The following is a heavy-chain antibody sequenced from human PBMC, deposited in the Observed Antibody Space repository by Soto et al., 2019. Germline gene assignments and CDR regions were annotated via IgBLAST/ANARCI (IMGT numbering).Heavy chain of an antibody. CDR3: ARDVQAPSTVPYFDY. D-gene: IGHD4-17*01. V-gene: IGHV3-30-3*01. CDR2: ISYDGSNK. J-gene: IGHJ4*02. Sequence: QVQLVESGGGVVQPGRSLRLSCAASGFTFSSYAMHWVRQAPGKGLEWVAVISYDGSNKYYADSVKGRFTISRDNSKNTLYLQMNSLRAEDTAVYYCARDVQAPSTVPYFDYWGQGTLVTVSS. CDR1: GFTFSSYA.